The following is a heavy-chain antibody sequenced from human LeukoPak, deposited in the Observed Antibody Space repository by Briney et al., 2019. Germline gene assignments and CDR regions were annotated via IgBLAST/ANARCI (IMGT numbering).Heavy chain of an antibody. CDR3: ARESETSGWYDY. J-gene: IGHJ4*02. CDR2: ISGDGGST. V-gene: IGHV3-43*02. D-gene: IGHD6-19*01. CDR1: GFIFDNYA. Sequence: GGSLRLSCAAPGFIFDNYAIHWVRQAPGKGQEWVSLISGDGGSTFYADSVRGRFTISRDNTRKSLSLQMSSLRSEDTALYYCARESETSGWYDYWGQGTLVTVSS.